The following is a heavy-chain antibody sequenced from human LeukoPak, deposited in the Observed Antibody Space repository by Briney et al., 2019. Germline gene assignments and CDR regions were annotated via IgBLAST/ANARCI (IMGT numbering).Heavy chain of an antibody. Sequence: KPSETLSLTCAVYGGSFSGYYWSWIRQPPGKGLEWIGEINHSGSTNYNPSLKSRVTISVYTSKNQFSLTLSSVTAADTAVYYCARGKTYDYVWGSYRQPALDYWGQGTLVTVSS. J-gene: IGHJ4*02. V-gene: IGHV4-34*01. CDR2: INHSGST. D-gene: IGHD3-16*02. CDR1: GGSFSGYY. CDR3: ARGKTYDYVWGSYRQPALDY.